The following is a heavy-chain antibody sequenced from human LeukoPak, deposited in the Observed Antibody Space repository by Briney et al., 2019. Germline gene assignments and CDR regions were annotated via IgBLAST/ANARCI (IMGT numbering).Heavy chain of an antibody. V-gene: IGHV4-31*03. J-gene: IGHJ4*02. Sequence: PSETLSLTCTVSGGSISSGGYYWSWIRQLPGKGLEWVGYIYYSGSTSYNPSLKSRVTISVDTSKNQFSLKLSSVTAADTAVYYCARSPCSGGSCSLDYWGQGTLVTVSS. CDR1: GGSISSGGYY. CDR3: ARSPCSGGSCSLDY. CDR2: IYYSGST. D-gene: IGHD2-15*01.